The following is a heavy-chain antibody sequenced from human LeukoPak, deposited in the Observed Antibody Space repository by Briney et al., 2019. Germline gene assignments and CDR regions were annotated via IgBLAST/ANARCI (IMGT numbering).Heavy chain of an antibody. CDR3: ASTMVRGVYYYYYYMDV. CDR2: IYTSGST. D-gene: IGHD3-10*01. J-gene: IGHJ6*03. CDR1: GGSISSGSYY. V-gene: IGHV4-61*02. Sequence: PSQTLSLTCTVSGGSISSGSYYWSWIRQPAGKGLEWIGRIYTSGSTNYNPSLKSRVTISVDTSKNQFSLKLSSVTAADTAVYYCASTMVRGVYYYYYYMDVWGKGTTVTISS.